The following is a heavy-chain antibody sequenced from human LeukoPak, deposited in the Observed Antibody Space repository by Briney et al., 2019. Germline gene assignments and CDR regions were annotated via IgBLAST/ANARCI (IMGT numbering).Heavy chain of an antibody. Sequence: GGSLRLSCAASGFTFSSYAMSWVRQAPGKGLEWVAVIWYDGSNKYYADSVKGRFTISRDNSKNTLYLQMNSLRAEDTAVYYCARALRIGDAFDIWGQGTMVTVSS. CDR2: IWYDGSNK. CDR3: ARALRIGDAFDI. J-gene: IGHJ3*02. V-gene: IGHV3-33*08. CDR1: GFTFSSYA. D-gene: IGHD2-15*01.